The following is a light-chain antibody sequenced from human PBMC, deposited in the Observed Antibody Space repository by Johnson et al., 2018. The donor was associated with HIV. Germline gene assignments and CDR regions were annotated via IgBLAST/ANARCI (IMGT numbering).Light chain of an antibody. CDR2: ENN. J-gene: IGLJ1*01. CDR1: NSNIGNNY. CDR3: GTWDSSLRVYF. V-gene: IGLV1-51*02. Sequence: QPVLTQPPSVSAAPGQKVTISCSGSNSNIGNNYVSWYQQLPGTAPKLLIYENNQRSSGIPDRFSGSKSATSATLGITGLQTGDEADYYCGTWDSSLRVYFFGSGTKVTVL.